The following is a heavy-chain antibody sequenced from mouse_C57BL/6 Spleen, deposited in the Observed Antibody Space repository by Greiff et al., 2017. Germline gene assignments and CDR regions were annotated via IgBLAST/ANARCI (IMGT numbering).Heavy chain of an antibody. V-gene: IGHV1-26*01. CDR3: ARPSTVDPWYFDV. Sequence: EVQLHQSGPELVKPGASVKISCKASGYTFTDYYMNWVKQSHGKSLEWIGDINPNNGGTSYNQKFKGKATLTVDKSSSTAYMELRSLTSEDSAVYYCARPSTVDPWYFDVWGTGTTVTVSS. CDR2: INPNNGGT. CDR1: GYTFTDYY. D-gene: IGHD1-1*01. J-gene: IGHJ1*03.